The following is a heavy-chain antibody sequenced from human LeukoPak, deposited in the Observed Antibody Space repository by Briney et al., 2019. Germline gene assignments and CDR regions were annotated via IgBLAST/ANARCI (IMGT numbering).Heavy chain of an antibody. D-gene: IGHD2-2*01. CDR1: GVTFSSYA. V-gene: IGHV1-69*13. Sequence: SVKVSCKASGVTFSSYAISWVRQAPGQGLEWMGGIIPIFGTANYAQKFQGRVTITADESTSTAYMELSSLRSEDTAVYYCARGGSTSRNWFDPWGQGTLVTVSS. J-gene: IGHJ5*02. CDR3: ARGGSTSRNWFDP. CDR2: IIPIFGTA.